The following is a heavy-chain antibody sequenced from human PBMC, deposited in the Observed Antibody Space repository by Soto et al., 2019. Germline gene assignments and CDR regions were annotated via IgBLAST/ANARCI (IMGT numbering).Heavy chain of an antibody. CDR2: ISSSGSTI. Sequence: QVQLVESGGGLVKPGGSLRLSCAASGFTFSDYYMSWIRQALGKGLEWVSYISSSGSTIYYADSVKGRYTISRDNAKNSLYLKMNSLRAEDTAVYYCARGFDTLLLGPLGNWYFDLWGRGALVTVSS. CDR1: GFTFSDYY. CDR3: ARGFDTLLLGPLGNWYFDL. V-gene: IGHV3-11*01. D-gene: IGHD2-15*01. J-gene: IGHJ2*01.